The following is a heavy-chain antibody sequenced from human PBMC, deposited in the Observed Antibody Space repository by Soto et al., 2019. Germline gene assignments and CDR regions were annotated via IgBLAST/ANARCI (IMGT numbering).Heavy chain of an antibody. J-gene: IGHJ4*02. CDR1: GLSVSNNH. V-gene: IGHV3-53*01. CDR2: IHGGGSA. CDR3: AGRLTTAASLDY. Sequence: VQLVESGGGLIQPGGSLRLSCAASGLSVSNNHMTWVRQAPGKGLEWVSLIHGGGSAYYADSVKGRFTISRDNSKNTLYLQMDSLRAEDTAIYYCAGRLTTAASLDYWGQGTLVTVYS. D-gene: IGHD1-1*01.